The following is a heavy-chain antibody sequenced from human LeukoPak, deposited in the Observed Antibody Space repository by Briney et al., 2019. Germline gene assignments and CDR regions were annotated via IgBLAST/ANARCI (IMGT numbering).Heavy chain of an antibody. CDR3: ARGLTTVTTALDY. D-gene: IGHD4-17*01. Sequence: GGSLRLSCAASGFTFTTYWMSWVRQAPGKGLEWVSYISSSGSTIYYADSVKGRFTISRDNAKNSLYLQMNSLRAEDTAVYYCARGLTTVTTALDYWGQGTLVTVSS. CDR1: GFTFTTYW. V-gene: IGHV3-48*04. J-gene: IGHJ4*02. CDR2: ISSSGSTI.